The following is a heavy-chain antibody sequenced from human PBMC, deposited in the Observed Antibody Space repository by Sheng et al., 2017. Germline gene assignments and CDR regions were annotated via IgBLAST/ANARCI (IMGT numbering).Heavy chain of an antibody. D-gene: IGHD1-26*01. CDR2: FEGGRPVT. V-gene: IGHV3-23*04. Sequence: EVQLVESGGGLVQPGGSLRLSCLASGFSIAGNAMAWVRQAPGKGLEWVAAFEGGRPVTHHADSVKGRFTISRDISKNMLYLQLDSLRVEDTAVYYCAKDVLGWAFDYWGQGILITVSS. CDR1: GFSIAGNA. J-gene: IGHJ4*02. CDR3: AKDVLGWAFDY.